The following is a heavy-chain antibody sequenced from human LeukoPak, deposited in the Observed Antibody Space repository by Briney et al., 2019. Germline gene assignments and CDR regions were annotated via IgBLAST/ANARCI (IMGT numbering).Heavy chain of an antibody. Sequence: ASVKVSCKASGGTFSSYAISWVRQAPGQGLEWMGGIIPIFGTANYAQKFQGRVTMTRDTSTSTVYMELSRLRSEDTAVYYCARVLRDSSGYYYDYWGQGTLVTVSS. CDR3: ARVLRDSSGYYYDY. D-gene: IGHD3-22*01. J-gene: IGHJ4*02. V-gene: IGHV1-69*05. CDR2: IIPIFGTA. CDR1: GGTFSSYA.